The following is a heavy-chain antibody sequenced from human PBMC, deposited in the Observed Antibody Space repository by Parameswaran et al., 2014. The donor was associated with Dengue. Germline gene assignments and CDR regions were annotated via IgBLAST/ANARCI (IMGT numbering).Heavy chain of an antibody. D-gene: IGHD4-23*01. CDR3: TTGYGGNSEEMGGYYYYGMDV. Sequence: RWICQPPGKGLEWVGRIKSKTDGGTTDYAAPVKGRFTISRDDSKNTLYLQMNSLKTEDTAVYYCTTGYGGNSEEMGGYYYYGMDVWGQGTTVTVSS. CDR2: IKSKTDGGTT. V-gene: IGHV3-15*01. J-gene: IGHJ6*02.